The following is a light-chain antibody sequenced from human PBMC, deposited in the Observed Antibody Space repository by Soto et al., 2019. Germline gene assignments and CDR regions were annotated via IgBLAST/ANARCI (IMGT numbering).Light chain of an antibody. CDR1: QSVSSN. CDR3: QQYNNLHPWT. CDR2: GAS. J-gene: IGKJ1*01. V-gene: IGKV3-15*01. Sequence: EIVMTQSPATLSVSPGERATLSCRASQSVSSNLAWYQQKPGQAPRLLIYGASTRATGIPARFSGSGSGTEFTLTISSLQSEDFAVYYCQQYNNLHPWTFGQGTKVAIK.